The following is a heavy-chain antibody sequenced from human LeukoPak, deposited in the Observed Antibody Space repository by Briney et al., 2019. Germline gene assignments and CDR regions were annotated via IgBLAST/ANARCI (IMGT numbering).Heavy chain of an antibody. CDR3: ARDQWACSGGSCYSGYFDY. CDR2: ISSSGSTI. J-gene: IGHJ4*02. CDR1: GFTFSDYC. V-gene: IGHV3-11*01. D-gene: IGHD2-15*01. Sequence: GGSLRLSCAASGFTFSDYCMSWIRQAPGKGLEWVSYISSSGSTIYYADSVKGRFTISRDNAKNSLYLQMNSLRAEDTAVYYCARDQWACSGGSCYSGYFDYWGQRTLVTVSS.